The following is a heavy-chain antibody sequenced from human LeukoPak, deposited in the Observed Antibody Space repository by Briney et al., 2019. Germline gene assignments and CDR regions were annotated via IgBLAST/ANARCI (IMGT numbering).Heavy chain of an antibody. CDR3: ATSRLQLNWFDP. CDR1: GFTFSAFA. J-gene: IGHJ5*02. V-gene: IGHV3-23*01. D-gene: IGHD1-1*01. CDR2: ITDDGYNT. Sequence: GGSLRLSCVASGFTFSAFAMTWVRQAPGKGLEWVSTITDDGYNTYSADSVKGRFTISRDNSKNTLYLQMNSLRAEDTAVYYCATSRLQLNWFDPWGQGTLVTVSS.